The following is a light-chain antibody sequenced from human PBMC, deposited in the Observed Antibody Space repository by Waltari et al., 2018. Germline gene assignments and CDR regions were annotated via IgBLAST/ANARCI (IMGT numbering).Light chain of an antibody. CDR1: QDIRVY. CDR2: AAS. J-gene: IGKJ1*01. Sequence: DIQMTQSPSSLSASVGDRVTITYRASQDIRVYLNWYQQKPGKAPELLIYAASSLRNGVPSRFSGSGSVTDFTLSISSLQPEDFATYYCQQSYSTPTWTFGQGTKVEIK. CDR3: QQSYSTPTWT. V-gene: IGKV1-39*01.